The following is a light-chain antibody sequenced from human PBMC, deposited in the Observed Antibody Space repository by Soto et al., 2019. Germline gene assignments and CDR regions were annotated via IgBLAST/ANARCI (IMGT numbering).Light chain of an antibody. CDR2: IAS. CDR3: LQYGTSPWT. Sequence: EIVLTQSPGTLSLFPGERATLSCRATQSVSSNYLAWYQQKPGQAPRLLIYIASSRATGIPDRFSGSGSGTDFTLTISRLEPEDFAVYYCLQYGTSPWTFGQGTKVEIK. V-gene: IGKV3-20*01. J-gene: IGKJ1*01. CDR1: QSVSSNY.